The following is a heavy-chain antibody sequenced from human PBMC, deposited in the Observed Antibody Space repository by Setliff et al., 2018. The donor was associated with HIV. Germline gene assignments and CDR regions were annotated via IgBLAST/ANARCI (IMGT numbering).Heavy chain of an antibody. CDR3: ARIFGDQGYYYGMDV. CDR1: GGSISSYY. J-gene: IGHJ6*02. CDR2: IYYSGST. Sequence: PSETLSLTCPVPGGSISSYYWSWIRQPPGKGLEWIGYIYYSGSTNYNPSLKSRVTISVDTSKNQFSLKLSSVIAADTAVYYCARIFGDQGYYYGMDVWGQGTTVTVSS. D-gene: IGHD3-3*01. V-gene: IGHV4-59*01.